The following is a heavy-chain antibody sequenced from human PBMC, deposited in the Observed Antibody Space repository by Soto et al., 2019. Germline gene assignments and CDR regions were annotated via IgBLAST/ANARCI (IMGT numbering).Heavy chain of an antibody. CDR2: IYPDDSDT. CDR3: ASSVLVTSTLNYFDL. D-gene: IGHD3-3*02. J-gene: IGHJ4*02. Sequence: GESLKISCRASGYKFTNYWIGWVRQMPGKGPQLMGIIYPDDSDTRYSPSFQGQVTITADKSISTAYLQWRSLRALDTDMYYCASSVLVTSTLNYFDLWGQGTLLTISS. V-gene: IGHV5-51*01. CDR1: GYKFTNYW.